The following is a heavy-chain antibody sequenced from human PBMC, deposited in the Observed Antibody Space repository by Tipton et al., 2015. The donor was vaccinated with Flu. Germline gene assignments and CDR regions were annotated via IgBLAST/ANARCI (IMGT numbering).Heavy chain of an antibody. Sequence: TLSLTCTVSGGSIGSGGDFWSWIRQRPGKGLEWIGSIFYTGSTYYKASLESRLSISVDTSKNPFSLRLVSMTAADTGIYYCARDQGFGGGLTYNYYALDVWGQGTTVTVSS. J-gene: IGHJ6*02. V-gene: IGHV4-31*03. CDR2: IFYTGST. CDR1: GGSIGSGGDF. D-gene: IGHD3-10*01. CDR3: ARDQGFGGGLTYNYYALDV.